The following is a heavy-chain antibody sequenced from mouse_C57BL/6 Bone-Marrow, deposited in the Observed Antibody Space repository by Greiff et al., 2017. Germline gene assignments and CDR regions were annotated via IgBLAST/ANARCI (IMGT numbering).Heavy chain of an antibody. V-gene: IGHV1-81*01. J-gene: IGHJ4*01. CDR2: IYPRSGNT. CDR3: ARFAYYSNYLYYAMDY. CDR1: GYTFTSYG. D-gene: IGHD2-5*01. Sequence: QVQLQQSGAELARPGASVKLSCKASGYTFTSYGISWVKQRTGQGLEWIGEIYPRSGNTYYNEKFKGKATLTADKSSSTAYMELRSLTSEDSAVYFCARFAYYSNYLYYAMDYWGRGTSVTVTS.